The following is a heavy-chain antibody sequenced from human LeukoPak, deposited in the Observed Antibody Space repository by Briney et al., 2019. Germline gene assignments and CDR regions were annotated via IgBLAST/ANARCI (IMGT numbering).Heavy chain of an antibody. Sequence: GGSLRLSCAASGFTFSSYAMSWVRQAPGKGLEWVSAISGSGGSTYYADSVKGRFTISRDNSRNTLYLQMNSLRAEDTAVYYCAKRPAHDSSGSVRDYWGQGTLVTVSS. D-gene: IGHD3-22*01. CDR1: GFTFSSYA. V-gene: IGHV3-23*01. CDR2: ISGSGGST. J-gene: IGHJ4*02. CDR3: AKRPAHDSSGSVRDY.